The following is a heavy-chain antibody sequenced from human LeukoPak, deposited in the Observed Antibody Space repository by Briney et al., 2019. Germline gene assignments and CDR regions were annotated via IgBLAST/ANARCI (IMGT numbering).Heavy chain of an antibody. J-gene: IGHJ4*02. CDR2: INGNGAST. V-gene: IGHV3-23*01. D-gene: IGHD5-18*01. CDR3: AKDQGYSYYYLDY. CDR1: GFTFDTHA. Sequence: QTGGSLRLSCAASGFTFDTHAMSWVRQASGKGLEWVSGINGNGASTYYSDSVKGRFTISRDNSKNTLCLQMSTLRAEDAAVYYCAKDQGYSYYYLDYWGQGTLVTVSS.